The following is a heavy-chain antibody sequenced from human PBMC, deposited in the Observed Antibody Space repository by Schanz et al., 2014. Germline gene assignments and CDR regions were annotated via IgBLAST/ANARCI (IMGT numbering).Heavy chain of an antibody. V-gene: IGHV3-66*04. CDR1: GFTFSDYY. CDR3: ARPRCDYGEVDY. CDR2: IYSGIGA. Sequence: VQLLQFGGGVVQPGRSLRLSCAASGFTFSDYYMSWIRQAPGKGLEWVSVIYSGIGAYYADSVKDRFTVSRDNSKNTVYLQMNRLRAEDTAVYYCARPRCDYGEVDYWGQGTLVTVSS. D-gene: IGHD4-17*01. J-gene: IGHJ4*02.